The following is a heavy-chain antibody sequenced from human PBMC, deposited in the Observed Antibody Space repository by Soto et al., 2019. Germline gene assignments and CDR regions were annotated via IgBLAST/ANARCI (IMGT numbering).Heavy chain of an antibody. CDR1: GYSFTSYW. J-gene: IGHJ4*02. CDR2: IDPSDSYT. D-gene: IGHD3-22*01. CDR3: ARRGYYDSSGYRSYFDY. V-gene: IGHV5-10-1*01. Sequence: LGESLKISCKGSGYSFTSYWISWVRQMPGKGLEWMGRIDPSDSYTNYSPSFQGHVTISADKSISTAYLQWSSLKASDTAMYYCARRGYYDSSGYRSYFDYWGQGTLVTVSS.